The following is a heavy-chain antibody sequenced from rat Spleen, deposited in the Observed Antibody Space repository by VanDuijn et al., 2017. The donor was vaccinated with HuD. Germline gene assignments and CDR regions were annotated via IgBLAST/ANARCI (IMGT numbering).Heavy chain of an antibody. Sequence: QVQLKESGPGLVQPSQTLSLTCTVSGFSLNSYHINWVRQPPGKGLEWMGVTWIGRNTAYNSLLKSRLSISRDTSKSQVFLKMNNLQTEDTATYYCARDRTGPFDYWGQGVMVTVSS. CDR2: TWIGRNT. CDR1: GFSLNSYH. V-gene: IGHV2-43*01. CDR3: ARDRTGPFDY. D-gene: IGHD4-2*01. J-gene: IGHJ2*01.